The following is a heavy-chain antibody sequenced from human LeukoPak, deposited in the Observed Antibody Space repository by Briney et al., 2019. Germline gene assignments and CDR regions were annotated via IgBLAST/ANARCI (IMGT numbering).Heavy chain of an antibody. CDR2: IIPIFGTA. CDR3: VRGLYCSSRISCYDYGLDV. J-gene: IGHJ6*02. CDR1: GGTFSSYA. D-gene: IGHD2-2*01. V-gene: IGHV1-69*13. Sequence: SVKVSCKASGGTFSSYAISWVRQAPGQGLEWMGGIIPIFGTANYAQKFQGRVTITADESTSTGYMELSSLRYEDTAVYYCVRGLYCSSRISCYDYGLDVWGQGTTVTVSS.